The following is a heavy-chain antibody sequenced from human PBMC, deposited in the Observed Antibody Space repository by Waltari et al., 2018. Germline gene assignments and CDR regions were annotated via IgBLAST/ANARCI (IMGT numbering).Heavy chain of an antibody. J-gene: IGHJ3*02. CDR1: DFTLGSFG. CDR3: ARDRGPLEWLLNAFDI. D-gene: IGHD3-3*01. V-gene: IGHV3-7*01. CDR2: VKRNGSAN. Sequence: EVRLVGSGGCLVQPGGSLRRSCASSDFTLGSFGVSWVRRSPGQGLEWDGSVKRNGSANYYGDSLNGRFTISRDNTKTSMYLQMSNLRVDDTAVYYCARDRGPLEWLLNAFDIWGQGTVVTVSS.